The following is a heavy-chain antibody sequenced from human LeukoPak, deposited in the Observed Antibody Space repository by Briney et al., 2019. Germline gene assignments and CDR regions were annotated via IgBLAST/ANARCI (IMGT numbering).Heavy chain of an antibody. CDR2: IYTSGST. D-gene: IGHD2-8*01. CDR1: GGSLSRGSYH. Sequence: SETLSLTRTVSGGSLSRGSYHWSWIRQPAGGGLEWIGRIYTSGSTNYNPSLKSRVTISVDTYKNQFSLKLSSVTAADTAVYYCARADCTNGVCYTRDYWGQGTLVTVSS. J-gene: IGHJ4*02. V-gene: IGHV4-61*02. CDR3: ARADCTNGVCYTRDY.